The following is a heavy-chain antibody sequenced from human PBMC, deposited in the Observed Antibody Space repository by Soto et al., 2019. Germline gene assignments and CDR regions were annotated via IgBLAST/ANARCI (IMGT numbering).Heavy chain of an antibody. D-gene: IGHD3-3*01. V-gene: IGHV3-11*06. Sequence: PGGSLRLSCAASGFTFSDYYMSWIRQAPGKGLEWVPYISSSSSYTNYADSVKGRFTISRDNAKNSLYLQMISLRAEDTAVYYCARGGGSITIFGVDNWFDPWGQGTLVTVSS. J-gene: IGHJ5*02. CDR3: ARGGGSITIFGVDNWFDP. CDR1: GFTFSDYY. CDR2: ISSSSSYT.